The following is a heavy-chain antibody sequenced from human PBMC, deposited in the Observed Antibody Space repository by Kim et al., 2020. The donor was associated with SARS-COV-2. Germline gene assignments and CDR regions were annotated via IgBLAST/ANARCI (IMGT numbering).Heavy chain of an antibody. J-gene: IGHJ6*02. CDR1: GFTFSSYA. CDR2: ISYDGSNK. V-gene: IGHV3-30-3*01. Sequence: GGSMRLSCAASGFTFSSYAMHWVRQAPGKGLEWVAVISYDGSNKYYADSVKGRFTISRDNSKNTLYLQMNSLRAEDTAVYYCARGGSQLQLVSRYYYYGMDVWGQGTTVTVSS. CDR3: ARGGSQLQLVSRYYYYGMDV. D-gene: IGHD6-13*01.